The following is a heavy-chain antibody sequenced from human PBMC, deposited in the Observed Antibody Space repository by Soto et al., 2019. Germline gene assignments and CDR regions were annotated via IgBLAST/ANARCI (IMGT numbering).Heavy chain of an antibody. J-gene: IGHJ5*02. CDR3: ARVLPIAAAGTGGSSWFDP. Sequence: ASVKVSCKASGYTFTSYGISWVRQAPGQGLEWMGWISAYNGNTNYAQKLQGRVTMTTDTSTSTAYMELRSLRSDDTAVYYCARVLPIAAAGTGGSSWFDPWGQGTLVTVSS. CDR1: GYTFTSYG. CDR2: ISAYNGNT. V-gene: IGHV1-18*01. D-gene: IGHD6-13*01.